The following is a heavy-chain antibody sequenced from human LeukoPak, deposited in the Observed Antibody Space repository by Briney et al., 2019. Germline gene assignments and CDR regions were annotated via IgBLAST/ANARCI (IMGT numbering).Heavy chain of an antibody. J-gene: IGHJ3*02. CDR2: ISSNGGST. CDR1: GFTFSNYA. Sequence: PGGSLRLSCAASGFTFSNYAMHWVRQAPGKRLEYVSAISSNGGSTYYANSVKGRFTISRDKSKNTVYLKMGSLRAEDMAVYYCARETRRGDAFDIWGQGTMATVPS. V-gene: IGHV3-64*01. D-gene: IGHD3-16*01. CDR3: ARETRRGDAFDI.